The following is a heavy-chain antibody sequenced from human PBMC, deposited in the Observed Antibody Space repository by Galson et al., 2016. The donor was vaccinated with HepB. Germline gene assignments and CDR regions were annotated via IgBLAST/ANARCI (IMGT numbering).Heavy chain of an antibody. CDR1: RFTFSSYA. D-gene: IGHD6-19*01. CDR3: AKIAVTGTWYFDL. CDR2: ISSSSTYI. J-gene: IGHJ2*01. V-gene: IGHV3-21*04. Sequence: SLRLSCAASRFTFSSYAMSWVRQAPGKGLEWVSSISSSSTYIYYADSVKGRFTISRDNAKNTLNLQMNSLRAEDTAVYYCAKIAVTGTWYFDLWGRGALVSVSS.